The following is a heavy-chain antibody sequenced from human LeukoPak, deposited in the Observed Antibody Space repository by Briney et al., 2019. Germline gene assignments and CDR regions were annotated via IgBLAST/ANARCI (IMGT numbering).Heavy chain of an antibody. J-gene: IGHJ4*02. V-gene: IGHV3-30-3*01. CDR1: GFTFSSYA. CDR2: ISYDGSNK. CDR3: ASAYYGDYSSFDY. D-gene: IGHD4-17*01. Sequence: GGSLRLSCAASGFTFSSYAMHWVRQAPGKGLEWVAVISYDGSNKYYADSVKGRFTISRDNSKNTLYLQMNSLRAEDTAVYYCASAYYGDYSSFDYWGQGTLVTVSS.